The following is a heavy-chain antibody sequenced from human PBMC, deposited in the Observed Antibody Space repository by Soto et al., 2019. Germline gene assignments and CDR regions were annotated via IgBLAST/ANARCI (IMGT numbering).Heavy chain of an antibody. CDR1: GGTIRSHA. CDR3: ARGGDRFLERPWFDP. J-gene: IGHJ5*02. D-gene: IGHD3-3*01. V-gene: IGHV1-69*12. CDR2: IIPIFGTA. Sequence: QVQLVQSGAEVKKPGSSVKVSCKASGGTIRSHAFSWVRQAPGQGLEWMGGIIPIFGTANYAQKFQGRVTITADESMNTAYMELRSLRSEDTAVYYCARGGDRFLERPWFDPWGQGTLVTVSS.